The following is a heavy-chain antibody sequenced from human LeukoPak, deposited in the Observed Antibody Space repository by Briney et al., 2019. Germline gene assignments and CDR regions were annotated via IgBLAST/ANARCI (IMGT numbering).Heavy chain of an antibody. Sequence: GGSLRLSCAASGFTFSNFAMCWVRQAPGKGLDWVADISGTGDTTYYADSVKGRFTISRDNSKNTLFLQINSLSVEDTAVYYSANGVRSCDNGESGDYWGKGILVTVSS. D-gene: IGHD2-8*01. CDR1: GFTFSNFA. CDR2: ISGTGDTT. CDR3: ANGVRSCDNGESGDY. V-gene: IGHV3-23*01. J-gene: IGHJ4*02.